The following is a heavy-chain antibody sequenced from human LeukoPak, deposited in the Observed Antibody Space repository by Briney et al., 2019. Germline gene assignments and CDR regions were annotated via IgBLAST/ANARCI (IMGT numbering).Heavy chain of an antibody. CDR3: AKDRRGCTSTSCYYRFDY. J-gene: IGHJ4*02. D-gene: IGHD2-2*01. V-gene: IGHV3-23*01. CDR2: ISGSGGST. Sequence: GGSLRLSXAASGFTLSSYAMSWVRQTPGKGLEWVSGISGSGGSTHYADSVKGRFTISRDNSKNTLYLQMNSLRAEDTAVYYCAKDRRGCTSTSCYYRFDYWGQGTLVTVSS. CDR1: GFTLSSYA.